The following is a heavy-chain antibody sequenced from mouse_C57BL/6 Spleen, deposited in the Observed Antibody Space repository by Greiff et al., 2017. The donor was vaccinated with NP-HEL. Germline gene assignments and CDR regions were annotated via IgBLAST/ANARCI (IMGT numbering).Heavy chain of an antibody. CDR1: GFTFSSYG. Sequence: DVMLVESGGDLVKPGGSLKLSCAASGFTFSSYGMSWVRQTPDKRLEWVATISSGGSYTYYPDSVKGRFTISRDNAKNTLYLQMSSLKSEDTAMYYCARHGEAQATFFDYWGQGTTLTVSS. D-gene: IGHD3-2*02. CDR2: ISSGGSYT. V-gene: IGHV5-6*02. CDR3: ARHGEAQATFFDY. J-gene: IGHJ2*01.